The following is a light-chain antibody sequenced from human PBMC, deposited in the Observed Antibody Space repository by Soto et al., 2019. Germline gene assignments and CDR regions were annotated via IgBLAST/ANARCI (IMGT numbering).Light chain of an antibody. CDR1: QSVSSY. CDR3: QQRSNWPFLT. Sequence: EIVLTQSPATLSLSPGERATLSCRASQSVSSYLAWYQQKPGQAPRLLIYDASNSATGIPARFSGSGSGTDFTLTISSLEPEDFAVSYCQQRSNWPFLTFGGGTKVEIK. J-gene: IGKJ4*01. CDR2: DAS. V-gene: IGKV3-11*01.